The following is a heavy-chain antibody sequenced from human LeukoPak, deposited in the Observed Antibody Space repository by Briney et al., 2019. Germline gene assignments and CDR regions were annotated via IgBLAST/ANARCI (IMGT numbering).Heavy chain of an antibody. CDR1: GFTFSGFW. CDR2: INSDGSEG. V-gene: IGHV3-7*03. Sequence: PGGSLRLSCAVSGFTFSGFWMSWSRQAPGKGLEWVASINSDGSEGYYADVVKGRFTISRDNAKNSLYLQINSLRAEDTAVYYCARDTGALVTHFDYWGQGTLVTVSS. J-gene: IGHJ4*02. CDR3: ARDTGALVTHFDY. D-gene: IGHD5-18*01.